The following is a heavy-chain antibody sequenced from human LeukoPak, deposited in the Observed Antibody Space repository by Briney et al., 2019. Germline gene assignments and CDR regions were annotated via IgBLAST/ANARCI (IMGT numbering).Heavy chain of an antibody. V-gene: IGHV4-4*07. CDR3: ARGPTVTFFDY. CDR2: IYISGST. D-gene: IGHD4-17*01. J-gene: IGHJ4*02. Sequence: SETLSLACTVSGGSISSYYWSWIRQPAGKGLEWIGRIYISGSTNYNPSLTSRVTISVDTSKNQFSLKLSSVTAADTAVYYCARGPTVTFFDYWGQGTLVNVSS. CDR1: GGSISSYY.